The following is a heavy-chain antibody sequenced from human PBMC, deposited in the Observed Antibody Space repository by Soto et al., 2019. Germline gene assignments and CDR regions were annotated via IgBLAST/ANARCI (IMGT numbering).Heavy chain of an antibody. V-gene: IGHV3-7*01. D-gene: IGHD1-7*01. CDR3: ARDQKWDYWKYGYYYSMDV. Sequence: GGSLRLSCGASGFTFSSYWMSWVRQAPGKGLEWVASIKQDGSEKYYVDSVKGRFTISRDNAKNSLYLQMNSLRVEDTAVYYCARDQKWDYWKYGYYYSMDVWGQGTTVTVSS. CDR1: GFTFSSYW. CDR2: IKQDGSEK. J-gene: IGHJ6*02.